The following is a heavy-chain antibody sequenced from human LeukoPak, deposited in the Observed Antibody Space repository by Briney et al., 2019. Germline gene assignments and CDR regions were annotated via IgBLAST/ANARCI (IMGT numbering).Heavy chain of an antibody. CDR3: AKDSGGSYWGLGDY. CDR2: ISYDGSNK. V-gene: IGHV3-30*18. D-gene: IGHD1-26*01. Sequence: VISYDGSNKYYADSVKGRFTISRDNSKNTLYLKMNSLRAEDTAVYYCAKDSGGSYWGLGDYWGQGTLVTVSS. J-gene: IGHJ4*02.